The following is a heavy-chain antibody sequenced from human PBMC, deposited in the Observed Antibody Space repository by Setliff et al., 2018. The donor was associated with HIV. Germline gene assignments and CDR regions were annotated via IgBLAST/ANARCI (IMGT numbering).Heavy chain of an antibody. CDR2: IYQTGNT. CDR1: GYSISSGYY. CDR3: ARQAWHYDRDGYFIDY. D-gene: IGHD3-22*01. Sequence: SETLSLTCSVSGYSISSGYYWGWIRQPPGKGLGWVGSIYQTGNTYYSPSLRSRVTVSMDMSRNQFSTKLNSATAADTAVYYCARQAWHYDRDGYFIDYWGQGMLVTVSS. V-gene: IGHV4-38-2*02. J-gene: IGHJ4*02.